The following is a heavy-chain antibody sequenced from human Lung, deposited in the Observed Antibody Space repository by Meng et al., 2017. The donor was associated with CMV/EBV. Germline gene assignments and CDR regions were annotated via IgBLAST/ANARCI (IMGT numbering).Heavy chain of an antibody. J-gene: IGHJ4*02. CDR2: ISSSSTYI. V-gene: IGHV3-21*01. CDR3: GSREGGY. CDR1: GFTFTAYS. D-gene: IGHD3-10*01. Sequence: GESXKISCAASGFTFTAYSMNWVRQAPGKGLEWVASISSSSTYIHYGDSVKGRFSISRDNAKNSLFLQMNSLRAEDTAVYFCGSREGGYWGQGTVVTVSS.